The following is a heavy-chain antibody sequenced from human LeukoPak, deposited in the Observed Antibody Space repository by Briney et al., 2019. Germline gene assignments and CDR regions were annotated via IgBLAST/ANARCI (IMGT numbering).Heavy chain of an antibody. CDR3: AREGGAGGTIDY. Sequence: GRSLRLSCAASGFTFSNYGMHWVRQAPGKGLEWVTIIWSDGSKSHYLDSVKGRFTVSRDNSKNTLYLQMNSLRAEDTAVYYCAREGGAGGTIDYWGQGTLVTVSS. CDR2: IWSDGSKS. V-gene: IGHV3-33*01. D-gene: IGHD2-8*01. J-gene: IGHJ4*02. CDR1: GFTFSNYG.